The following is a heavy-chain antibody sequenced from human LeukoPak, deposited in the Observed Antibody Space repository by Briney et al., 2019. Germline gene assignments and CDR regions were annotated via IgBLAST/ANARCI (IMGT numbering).Heavy chain of an antibody. CDR2: IRYDGSNK. V-gene: IGHV3-30*02. CDR3: ASGYDYAGTYYFDY. J-gene: IGHJ4*02. CDR1: GFTFSSYG. Sequence: GGALRLSCAASGFTFSSYGMHWVRQAPGKGLEGVAFIRYDGSNKYYADSVKGRFTISRDNAKNSLYLQMNSLRAEDTAVYYCASGYDYAGTYYFDYWGQGTLVTVSS. D-gene: IGHD5-12*01.